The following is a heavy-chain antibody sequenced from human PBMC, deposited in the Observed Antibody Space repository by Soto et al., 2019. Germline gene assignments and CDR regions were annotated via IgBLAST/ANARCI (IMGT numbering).Heavy chain of an antibody. Sequence: QVQLVESGGGVVQPGRSLRLSCAASGFTFSSYGMHWVRQAPGKGLEWVAVISYDGSNKYYADSVKGRFTISRDNSKNTLYLQMRSLGAEAGAVYYWAKGSIEVARGGGDDAFDIWGQGTMVTVSS. CDR3: AKGSIEVARGGGDDAFDI. D-gene: IGHD6-19*01. V-gene: IGHV3-30*18. CDR2: ISYDGSNK. J-gene: IGHJ3*02. CDR1: GFTFSSYG.